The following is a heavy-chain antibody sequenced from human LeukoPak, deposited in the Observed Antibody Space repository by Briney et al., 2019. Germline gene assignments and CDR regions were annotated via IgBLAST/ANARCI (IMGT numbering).Heavy chain of an antibody. Sequence: SVKVSCKASGGTFSSYAISWVRQARGQGLDWMGGIIPIFGTANYAKKVQGRVTITTGESTSTAYMELSSLRSEDTAVYYCARDGGCDILTGYYQRSYYFDYWGQGTLVTVSS. CDR3: ARDGGCDILTGYYQRSYYFDY. J-gene: IGHJ4*02. CDR1: GGTFSSYA. V-gene: IGHV1-69*05. D-gene: IGHD3-9*01. CDR2: IIPIFGTA.